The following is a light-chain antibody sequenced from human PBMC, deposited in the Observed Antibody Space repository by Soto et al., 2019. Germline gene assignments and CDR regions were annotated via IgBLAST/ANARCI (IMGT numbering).Light chain of an antibody. Sequence: QSALTQPASVSGSPGQSITISCTGTSSDVGGYNYVSWYQQHPGKAHKLMIYEVSNRPSGVSNRFSGSKSGNTASLTISGHQAEDEAEYYCSSYTSSRTLVVGGGTKLTVL. J-gene: IGLJ2*01. CDR1: SSDVGGYNY. V-gene: IGLV2-14*01. CDR2: EVS. CDR3: SSYTSSRTLV.